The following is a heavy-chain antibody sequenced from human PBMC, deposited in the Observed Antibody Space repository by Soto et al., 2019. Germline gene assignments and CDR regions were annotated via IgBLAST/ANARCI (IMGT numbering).Heavy chain of an antibody. D-gene: IGHD2-2*01. J-gene: IGHJ1*01. CDR1: GYTFTSFP. CDR2: INAGNGDT. CDR3: TRVPRGEH. Sequence: DSVQVSCTASGYTFTSFPIHWVRQAPGQRLEWMGWINAGNGDTKYSQKFQGRVTVTRDTSASTAYMELISLRSEDTAVYYCTRVPRGEHCGQDPLV. V-gene: IGHV1-3*01.